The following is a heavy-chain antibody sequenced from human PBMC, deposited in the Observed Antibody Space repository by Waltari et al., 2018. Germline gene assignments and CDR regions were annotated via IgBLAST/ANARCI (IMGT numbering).Heavy chain of an antibody. J-gene: IGHJ4*02. V-gene: IGHV5-51*01. Sequence: EVQLVQSGAEVKKPGESLKISCKGSGYSFTSYWIGWVRQMPGKGLEWMGIIYPGDADTRYSPSFQGQVTISAAKSISPAYLQWSSLKASDTAMYYCARFGGRGSWYRGHDYWGQGTLVTVSS. CDR1: GYSFTSYW. D-gene: IGHD6-13*01. CDR3: ARFGGRGSWYRGHDY. CDR2: IYPGDADT.